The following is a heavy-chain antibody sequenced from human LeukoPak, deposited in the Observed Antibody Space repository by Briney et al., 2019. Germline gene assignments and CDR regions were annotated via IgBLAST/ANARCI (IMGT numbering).Heavy chain of an antibody. J-gene: IGHJ4*02. CDR1: GFAFSSFT. V-gene: IGHV3-48*01. D-gene: IGHD6-6*01. CDR3: ARELAY. CDR2: ISGSSSTV. Sequence: GGSLRLSCVASGFAFSSFTMKWVRQAPGKGLEWVSYISGSSSTVYYADSVKGRFTISRDNAKDSLFLQMNSLRAEDTAVYYCARELAYWGQGTLVTVSS.